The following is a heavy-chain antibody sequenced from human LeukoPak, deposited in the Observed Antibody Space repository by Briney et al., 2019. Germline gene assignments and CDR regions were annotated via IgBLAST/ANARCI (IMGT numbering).Heavy chain of an antibody. Sequence: PRGSLRLSCAASGFTFSSYWMHWVRQAPGKGLVWVSHINNDGSSTSYADSVKGRFTISRDNAKNTLYLQMNSLRTEDTAVYYCACYGIAPPYWGQGTLVSISS. CDR3: ACYGIAPPY. D-gene: IGHD2-15*01. CDR2: INNDGSST. CDR1: GFTFSSYW. J-gene: IGHJ4*02. V-gene: IGHV3-74*01.